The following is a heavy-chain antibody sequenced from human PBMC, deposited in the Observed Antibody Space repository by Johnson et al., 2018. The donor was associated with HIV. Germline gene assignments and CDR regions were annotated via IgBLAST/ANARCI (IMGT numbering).Heavy chain of an antibody. CDR3: ASVGVSGYDLAAFDI. Sequence: QVQLVESGGGVVQPGRSLRLSCAASGFTFSSYAIHWVRQAPGKGLEWVAIISYDGSNKYYADSVKGRFTISRDNSKNTLFLHLNSLRTEDTAIYYCASVGVSGYDLAAFDIWGQGTIVTVYS. CDR1: GFTFSSYA. V-gene: IGHV3-30*14. CDR2: ISYDGSNK. D-gene: IGHD5-12*01. J-gene: IGHJ3*02.